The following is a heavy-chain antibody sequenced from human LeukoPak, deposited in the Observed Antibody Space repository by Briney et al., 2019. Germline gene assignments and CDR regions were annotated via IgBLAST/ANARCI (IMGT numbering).Heavy chain of an antibody. J-gene: IGHJ5*02. CDR2: IYFTGTT. CDR3: ARLGGYCSSTSCYTEFDP. V-gene: IGHV4-59*01. CDR1: GGSITSYY. D-gene: IGHD2-2*02. Sequence: SETLSLTCTVSGGSITSYYWSWIRQPPGKGLEWIAYIYFTGTTNYNPSLKSRGTISVDTSKNQFSLKLSSVTAADTAIYYCARLGGYCSSTSCYTEFDPWGQGTLVTVSS.